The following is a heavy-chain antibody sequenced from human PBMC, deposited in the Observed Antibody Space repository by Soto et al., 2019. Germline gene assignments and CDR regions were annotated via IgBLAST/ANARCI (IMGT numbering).Heavy chain of an antibody. CDR3: ATEVWVYYDFWSGYSEY. V-gene: IGHV3-7*01. CDR1: GFTFSSYW. D-gene: IGHD3-3*01. CDR2: IKEDGSDM. J-gene: IGHJ4*02. Sequence: EVQLVESGGGLVQPGGSLRLSCAASGFTFSSYWMSWVRQAPGKGLEWVANIKEDGSDMYYVDSVKGRFTISRDNAKNSLYLQMTSLRAEDTAVYYCATEVWVYYDFWSGYSEYWGQGTLVTVSS.